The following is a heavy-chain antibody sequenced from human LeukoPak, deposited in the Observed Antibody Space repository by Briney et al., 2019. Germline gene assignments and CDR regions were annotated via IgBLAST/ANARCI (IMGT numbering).Heavy chain of an antibody. J-gene: IGHJ4*02. D-gene: IGHD1-26*01. CDR2: IYSSGIT. Sequence: AETLSLTCTVSGGSITDSFWTWIRQPAGKGLEWIGRIYSSGITNCSPSLKSRVTMSVDTSKNQFSLNLTSVTAADTAVYFCASEQTTSGGRRLDYWGQGTLVIVSS. CDR1: GGSITDSF. V-gene: IGHV4-4*07. CDR3: ASEQTTSGGRRLDY.